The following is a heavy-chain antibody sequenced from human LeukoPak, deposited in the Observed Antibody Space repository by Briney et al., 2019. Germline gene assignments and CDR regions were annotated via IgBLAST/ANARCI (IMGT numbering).Heavy chain of an antibody. D-gene: IGHD1-1*01. J-gene: IGHJ6*02. Sequence: SETLSLTCTVSGYPLNNAYYWVWIRQPPGRGLEWIGSLYHPDSTYYNPSLKSRVTLTADTSRNQFSLKLSFVTTADTAVFYCARQYNSYFYYYVDHWGPGTTVTVSS. V-gene: IGHV4-38-2*02. CDR1: GYPLNNAYY. CDR2: LYHPDST. CDR3: ARQYNSYFYYYVDH.